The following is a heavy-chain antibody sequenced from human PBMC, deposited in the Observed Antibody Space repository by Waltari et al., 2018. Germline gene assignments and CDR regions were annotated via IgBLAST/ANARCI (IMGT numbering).Heavy chain of an antibody. V-gene: IGHV3-9*01. CDR1: GFMFEDSA. J-gene: IGHJ4*02. CDR2: ISGNSNNI. D-gene: IGHD3-3*01. CDR3: VRDAFGNTIGGVFDY. Sequence: EVLLVESGGGLVPPGKSLRLACVASGFMFEDSAMHWVRQGPGNGREWLSGISGNSNNIVYADAVKGRFTSSRDNAENSLYLVMNNLRAEDTALYYCVRDAFGNTIGGVFDYWGQGTLLTVSS.